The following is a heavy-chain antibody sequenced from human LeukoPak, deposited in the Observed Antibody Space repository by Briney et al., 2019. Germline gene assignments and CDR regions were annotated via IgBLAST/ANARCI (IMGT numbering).Heavy chain of an antibody. CDR1: VFPYRSYA. V-gene: IGHV3-23*01. CDR3: ANCNGWLPQNY. Sequence: SGGSLRLSCGASVFPYRSYAMSWVRHAPAKGLEGVSGIRGSGCSTFYEDSVKSRFNICRDNAKNTLYLQMNSVRAEDTAVYYCANCNGWLPQNYWGQGTLVTVSS. D-gene: IGHD6-19*01. CDR2: IRGSGCST. J-gene: IGHJ4*02.